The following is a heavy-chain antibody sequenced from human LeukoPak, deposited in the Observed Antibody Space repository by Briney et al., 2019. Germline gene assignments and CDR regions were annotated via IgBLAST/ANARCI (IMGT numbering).Heavy chain of an antibody. CDR3: AKVVQTGNSMFDY. J-gene: IGHJ4*01. CDR2: FSETNSGI. Sequence: GGSLRLSCAASGFTFSSYAMHWVRQAPGKGLEWVSGFSETNSGIYYADSVKGRFTISRDNSRNTLYLQMNSLGVEDTAIYFCAKVVQTGNSMFDYWGQGALVTVSS. V-gene: IGHV3-23*01. CDR1: GFTFSSYA. D-gene: IGHD2/OR15-2a*01.